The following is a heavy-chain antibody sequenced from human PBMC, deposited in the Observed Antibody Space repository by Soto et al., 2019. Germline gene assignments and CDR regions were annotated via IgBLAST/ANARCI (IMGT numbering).Heavy chain of an antibody. V-gene: IGHV1-8*01. CDR3: ARVQIIDYGDNADYFDY. CDR1: GYTFTSYD. J-gene: IGHJ4*02. Sequence: QVQLVQSGAEVKKPGASVKVSCKASGYTFTSYDINWVRQATGQGLEWMGWMNPNSGNTDYAQKFQGRVTMTRNTSISTAYMELSSLRSEDTAVYYCARVQIIDYGDNADYFDYWGQGTLVTVSS. CDR2: MNPNSGNT. D-gene: IGHD4-17*01.